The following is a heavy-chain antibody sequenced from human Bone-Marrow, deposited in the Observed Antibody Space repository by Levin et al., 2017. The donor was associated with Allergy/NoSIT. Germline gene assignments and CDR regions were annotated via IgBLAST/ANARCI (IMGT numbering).Heavy chain of an antibody. D-gene: IGHD2-15*01. Sequence: GGSLRLSCAASGFTFSSYSMNWVRQAPGKGLEWVSSISSSSSYIYYADSVKGRFTISRDNAKNSLYLQMNSLRAEDTAVYYCAREGPAFRIFGDCSGGSCSGYYYGMDVWGQGTTVTVSS. CDR1: GFTFSSYS. CDR3: AREGPAFRIFGDCSGGSCSGYYYGMDV. V-gene: IGHV3-21*01. CDR2: ISSSSSYI. J-gene: IGHJ6*02.